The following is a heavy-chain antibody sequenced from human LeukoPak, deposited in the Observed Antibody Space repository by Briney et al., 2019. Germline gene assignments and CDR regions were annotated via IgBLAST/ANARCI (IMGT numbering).Heavy chain of an antibody. CDR1: GFTFSSHG. D-gene: IGHD5-18*01. CDR2: IWYDGSNK. V-gene: IGHV3-33*01. J-gene: IGHJ4*02. CDR3: ARVAYSYVGDY. Sequence: GGSLRLSCAASGFTFSSHGMHWVRQAPGKGLEWVAVIWYDGSNKYYADSVKGRFTISRDNSKNTLYLQMNSLRAEDTAVYYCARVAYSYVGDYWGQGTLVTVSS.